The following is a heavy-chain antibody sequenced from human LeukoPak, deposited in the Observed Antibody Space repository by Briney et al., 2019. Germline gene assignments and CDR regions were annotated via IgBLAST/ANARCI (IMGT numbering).Heavy chain of an antibody. CDR2: INSNSGGT. D-gene: IGHD2-2*01. J-gene: IGHJ4*02. CDR3: ARVPYCSSTSCTFDY. Sequence: GASVKVSCKASGYTFTGFDMHWVRQAPGQGLEWMGWINSNSGGTNYAQKFQGRVTMTRDTSISTAYMELSRLRSDDTAMYYCARVPYCSSTSCTFDYWGQGTLVTVSS. CDR1: GYTFTGFD. V-gene: IGHV1-2*02.